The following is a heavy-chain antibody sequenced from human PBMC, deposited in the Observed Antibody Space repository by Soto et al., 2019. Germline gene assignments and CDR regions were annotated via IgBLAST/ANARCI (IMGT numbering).Heavy chain of an antibody. D-gene: IGHD3-10*01. CDR2: IYHSWIT. J-gene: IGHJ5*02. CDR3: ARGVLLWFGELLPWFDP. V-gene: IGHV4-30-2*01. CDR1: GVSISIGGYS. Sequence: TLSLTCAVSGVSISIGGYSWSWIRQPPGKGLEWIGYIYHSWITYYNPSLKSRVTISVDRSKNQFSLKMSSVTAADTAVYYCARGVLLWFGELLPWFDPWGRGTLVTV.